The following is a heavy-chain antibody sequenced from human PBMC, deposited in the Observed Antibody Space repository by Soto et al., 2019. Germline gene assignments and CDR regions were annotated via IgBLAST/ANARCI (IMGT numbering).Heavy chain of an antibody. Sequence: EVQLVESGGGLVQPGRSLRLSCAASGFNFDDYAMHWVRQVPGKGLEWVSGINWNSVSIDYADSVKGRFTISRDNDKNSLYLQMNSLRAEDTALYYCSKDLYSSINPRGGYFQHWGQGTLVTVSS. V-gene: IGHV3-9*01. J-gene: IGHJ1*01. CDR2: INWNSVSI. CDR1: GFNFDDYA. D-gene: IGHD6-13*01. CDR3: SKDLYSSINPRGGYFQH.